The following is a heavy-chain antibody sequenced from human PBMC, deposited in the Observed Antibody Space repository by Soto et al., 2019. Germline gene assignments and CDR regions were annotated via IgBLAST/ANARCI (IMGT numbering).Heavy chain of an antibody. V-gene: IGHV3-21*01. CDR3: ARETRNSSGYYPNDY. J-gene: IGHJ4*02. CDR1: GFTFSSYS. D-gene: IGHD3-22*01. Sequence: EVQLVESGGGLVKPGGSLRLSCAASGFTFSSYSMNWVRQAPGKGLEWVSSISSSSSYIYYADSAKGRFTISRDNANNSLSLQMNSLRAEDTAVYYCARETRNSSGYYPNDYWGQGTLVTVSS. CDR2: ISSSSSYI.